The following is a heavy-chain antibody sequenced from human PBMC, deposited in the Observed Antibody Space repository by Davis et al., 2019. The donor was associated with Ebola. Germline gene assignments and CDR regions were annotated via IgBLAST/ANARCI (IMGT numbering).Heavy chain of an antibody. D-gene: IGHD3-16*01. CDR1: GGSISSTSYY. CDR3: VGVNYYGMDV. V-gene: IGHV4-61*05. CDR2: IYYSGTT. Sequence: SETLSLTCTVSGGSISSTSYYWGWIRQPPGKGLEWIGYIYYSGTTNYNPSLKSRVTISVDTSKNQFSLKLSSVTAADTAVYYCVGVNYYGMDVWGQGTTVTVSS. J-gene: IGHJ6*02.